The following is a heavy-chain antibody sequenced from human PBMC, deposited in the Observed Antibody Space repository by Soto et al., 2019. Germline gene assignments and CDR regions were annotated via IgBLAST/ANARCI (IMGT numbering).Heavy chain of an antibody. CDR3: ARDPRPYDAFDI. CDR2: ISSSSSYI. Sequence: PGGSLRLSCAASGFTFSSYSMNWVRQAPGKGLEWVSSISSSSSYIYYADSVKGRFTISRDNAKNSLYLQMNSLRAEDTAVYYCARDPRPYDAFDIWGQGTMVTLSS. J-gene: IGHJ3*02. V-gene: IGHV3-21*01. CDR1: GFTFSSYS.